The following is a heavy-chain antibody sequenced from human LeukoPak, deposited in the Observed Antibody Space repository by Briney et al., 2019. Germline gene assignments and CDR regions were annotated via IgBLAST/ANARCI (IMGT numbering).Heavy chain of an antibody. D-gene: IGHD3-22*01. CDR3: ARDSSGPAF. CDR1: RFTVSNNC. J-gene: IGHJ4*01. CDR2: IYSDGGT. Sequence: PGGSLRLSCAASRFTVSNNCMSWVRQAPGKGLEWVSVIYSDGGTYYSDSVKGRFTISRDYSKNTLYLQMNSLRADDTAVYYCARDSSGPAFWGQGTLVTVSS. V-gene: IGHV3-53*01.